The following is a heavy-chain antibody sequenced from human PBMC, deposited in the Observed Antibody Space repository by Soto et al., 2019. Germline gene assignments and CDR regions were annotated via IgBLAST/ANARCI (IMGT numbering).Heavy chain of an antibody. D-gene: IGHD3-16*01. CDR2: TSYDGSDK. CDR3: ARWGTTGGLDV. J-gene: IGHJ1*01. CDR1: GFTFRSYV. V-gene: IGHV3-30*19. Sequence: QVQLVESGGCVVQPGTSLRVSCVGSGFTFRSYVIHWVRQAPGKGLEWVALTSYDGSDKYYGDSVRGRFTISRDNSRNTVDLQMDSLRIEDTSLYYGARWGTTGGLDVWGQGTLVSVSS.